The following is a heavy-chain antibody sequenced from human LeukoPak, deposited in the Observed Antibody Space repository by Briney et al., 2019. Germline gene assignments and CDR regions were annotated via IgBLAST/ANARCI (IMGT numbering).Heavy chain of an antibody. CDR1: GFTFSSYA. J-gene: IGHJ4*02. D-gene: IGHD2-2*01. V-gene: IGHV3-23*01. CDR3: AKVIDIVVVPAAYYFDH. Sequence: PGGSLRLSCAASGFTFSSYAMSWVRQAPGKGLEWVPAISGSGGSTYYADSVKGRFTISRDNSKNTLYLQMNSLRAEDTAVYYCAKVIDIVVVPAAYYFDHWGQGTLVTVSS. CDR2: ISGSGGST.